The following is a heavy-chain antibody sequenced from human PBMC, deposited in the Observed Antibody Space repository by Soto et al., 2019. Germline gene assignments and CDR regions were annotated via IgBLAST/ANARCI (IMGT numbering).Heavy chain of an antibody. D-gene: IGHD3-3*01. Sequence: LRLSCAASGFTFSSYSMNWVRQAPGKGLEWVSSISSSSSYIYYADSVKGRFTISRDNAKNSLYLQMNSLRAEDTAVYYCARDQSDYYDFWSGPGAFDIWGQGTMVTVSS. V-gene: IGHV3-21*01. J-gene: IGHJ3*02. CDR2: ISSSSSYI. CDR3: ARDQSDYYDFWSGPGAFDI. CDR1: GFTFSSYS.